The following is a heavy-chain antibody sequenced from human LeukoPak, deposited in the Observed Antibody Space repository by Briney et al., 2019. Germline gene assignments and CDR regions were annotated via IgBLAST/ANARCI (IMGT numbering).Heavy chain of an antibody. V-gene: IGHV3-23*01. CDR1: GFAFSSHA. J-gene: IGHJ2*01. CDR3: ARDNSWYFDL. CDR2: IDISGGST. Sequence: GGSLRLSCAASGFAFSSHAMCWVRQAPGKGLEWVSSIDISGGSTYYADSAEGRFTISRDDSKNTLYLQMNSLRAEDTAVYYCARDNSWYFDLWGRGALVTVSS.